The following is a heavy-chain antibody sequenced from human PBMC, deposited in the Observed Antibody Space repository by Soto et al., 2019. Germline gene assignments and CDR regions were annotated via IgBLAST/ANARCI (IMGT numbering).Heavy chain of an antibody. Sequence: PGGSLRLSCAASGFTFSSYWMSWVRQAPGKGLEWVANIKQDGSEKYYVDSVKGRFTISRDNAKNSLYLQMNSLRADDTAVYYCAKDRRAGGNYGFYSDFWGQGALVTVSS. CDR1: GFTFSSYW. V-gene: IGHV3-7*03. CDR3: AKDRRAGGNYGFYSDF. D-gene: IGHD1-7*01. J-gene: IGHJ4*02. CDR2: IKQDGSEK.